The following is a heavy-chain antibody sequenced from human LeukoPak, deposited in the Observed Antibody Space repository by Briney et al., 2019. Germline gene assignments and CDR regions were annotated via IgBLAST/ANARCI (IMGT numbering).Heavy chain of an antibody. V-gene: IGHV1-18*01. J-gene: IGHJ3*01. D-gene: IGHD1-1*01. Sequence: ASVKVSCKASRYTLTSYVISWVRQAPGHGLEWMGWISAYNGNTNYAQNLQGRVTMTADTSPSPAYMGLRSLRSDDTAVYYCARQSWRNDAFDVWGQGTRVIVSS. CDR2: ISAYNGNT. CDR3: ARQSWRNDAFDV. CDR1: RYTLTSYV.